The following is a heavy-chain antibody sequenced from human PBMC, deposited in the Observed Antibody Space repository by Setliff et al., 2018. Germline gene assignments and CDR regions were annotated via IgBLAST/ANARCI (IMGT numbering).Heavy chain of an antibody. J-gene: IGHJ4*02. V-gene: IGHV3-21*04. CDR2: ISNANNYL. Sequence: GGSLRLSCAASGFAFASHNMLWVRQAPGKGLEWVAAISNANNYLVYADSVKGRFTISRDNAKNSVYLQMNSLRAEDTAIYYCATTRVWIPVLDSCGQGTLVTVSS. D-gene: IGHD5-18*01. CDR3: ATTRVWIPVLDS. CDR1: GFAFASHN.